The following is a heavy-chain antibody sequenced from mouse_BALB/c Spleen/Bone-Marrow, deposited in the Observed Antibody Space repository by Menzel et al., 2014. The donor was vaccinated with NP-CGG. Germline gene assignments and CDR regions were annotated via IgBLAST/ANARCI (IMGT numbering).Heavy chain of an antibody. CDR1: GYTFTDNW. CDR2: IDTSDSYT. D-gene: IGHD2-4*01. V-gene: IGHV1-69*01. J-gene: IGHJ4*01. Sequence: VQLQQSWAELGMPGASVKMSCKASGYTFTDNWIYWVKQRPGQGLEWIGAIDTSDSYTNYNQKFMGKASLTVDAPSSTAYMQVSSLTSDDSAVYYCARGGHDFSLDYWGQGTSVTVSS. CDR3: ARGGHDFSLDY.